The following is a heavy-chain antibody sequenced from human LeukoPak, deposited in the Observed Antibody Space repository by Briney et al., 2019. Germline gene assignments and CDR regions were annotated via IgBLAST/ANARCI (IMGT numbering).Heavy chain of an antibody. Sequence: GGSLRLSCAASGFTFSSYAMSWVRQAPGKGLECVSAISGSGGSTYYADSVKGRFTISRDNSKNTLYLQMNSLRAEDTAVYYCAKREMYDILTGYYFGMDVWGQGTTVTVSS. D-gene: IGHD3-9*01. CDR1: GFTFSSYA. CDR3: AKREMYDILTGYYFGMDV. J-gene: IGHJ6*02. V-gene: IGHV3-23*01. CDR2: ISGSGGST.